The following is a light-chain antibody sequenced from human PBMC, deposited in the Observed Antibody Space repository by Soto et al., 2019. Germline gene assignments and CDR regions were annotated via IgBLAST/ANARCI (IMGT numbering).Light chain of an antibody. CDR2: KAS. CDR3: QQYNTFSALT. CDR1: QSINNW. J-gene: IGKJ4*01. Sequence: DIQMTQSPFTLSASIGDRVTITCRASQSINNWLAWYQQKTGKAPKLLIYKASSLESGVPSRFSGSGSGTEFTLTISSLQPDDFATYYCQQYNTFSALTFGGGTKVEIK. V-gene: IGKV1-5*03.